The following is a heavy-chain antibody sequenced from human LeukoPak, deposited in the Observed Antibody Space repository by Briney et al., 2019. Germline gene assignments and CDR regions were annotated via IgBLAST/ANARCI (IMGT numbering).Heavy chain of an antibody. CDR2: IYTSGST. CDR3: ARDHLQKAFDI. V-gene: IGHV4-61*09. Sequence: SETLSLTCTVSGGSISSGSYYWSWIRQPAGKGLEWIGHIYTSGSTNYNPSLKSRVTISLDTSKNQFSLKLSSVTAADTAVYYCARDHLQKAFDIWGQGTMVTVSS. CDR1: GGSISSGSYY. J-gene: IGHJ3*02. D-gene: IGHD4-11*01.